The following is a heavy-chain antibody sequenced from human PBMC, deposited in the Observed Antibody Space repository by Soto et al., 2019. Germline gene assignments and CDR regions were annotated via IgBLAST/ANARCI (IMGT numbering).Heavy chain of an antibody. J-gene: IGHJ5*02. D-gene: IGHD3-3*01. Sequence: ASVKVSCKASGYTFTSYYMHWVRQAPGQGLEWMGIINPSGGNTNYAQKLQGRVTMTTDTSTSTAYMELRSLRSDDTAVYYCARDSRIWSGYSNNWFDPWGQGTLVTVSS. CDR1: GYTFTSYY. CDR2: INPSGGNT. CDR3: ARDSRIWSGYSNNWFDP. V-gene: IGHV1-46*01.